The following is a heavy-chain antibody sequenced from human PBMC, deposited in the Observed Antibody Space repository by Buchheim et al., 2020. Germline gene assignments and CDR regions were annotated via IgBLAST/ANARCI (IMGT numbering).Heavy chain of an antibody. CDR2: INHSGST. CDR1: GGSFSDYY. V-gene: IGHV4-34*01. J-gene: IGHJ4*02. CDR3: ARGLRATYYYDSSGYFVY. D-gene: IGHD3-22*01. Sequence: QVQLQQWGAGLLKPSETLSLTCAVYGGSFSDYYWNWIRQPPGKGLEWIGEINHSGSTNYNPSLKSRVTISIDTSKHQFPLNLTSVTAADTAVYYCARGLRATYYYDSSGYFVYWGQGTL.